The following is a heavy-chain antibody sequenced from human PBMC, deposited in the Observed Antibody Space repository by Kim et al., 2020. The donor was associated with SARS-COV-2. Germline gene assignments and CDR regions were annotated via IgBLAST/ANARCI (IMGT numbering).Heavy chain of an antibody. D-gene: IGHD2-15*01. CDR3: ARPLEPVGGPLTLRTRKTDAFDI. Sequence: GGSLRLSCAASGFTFSSYSMNWVRQAPGKGLEWVSYISSSSSTIYYADSVKGRFTISRDNAKNSLYLQMNSLRDEDTAVYYCARPLEPVGGPLTLRTRKTDAFDIWGQGTMVTVSS. V-gene: IGHV3-48*02. J-gene: IGHJ3*02. CDR1: GFTFSSYS. CDR2: ISSSSSTI.